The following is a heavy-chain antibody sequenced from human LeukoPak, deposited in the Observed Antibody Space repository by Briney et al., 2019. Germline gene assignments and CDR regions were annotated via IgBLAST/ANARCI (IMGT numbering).Heavy chain of an antibody. V-gene: IGHV3-23*01. CDR3: AAELVRESADY. J-gene: IGHJ4*02. CDR2: VNGNGGST. D-gene: IGHD3-10*01. CDR1: GFSFSTYA. Sequence: PGGSLRLSCAASGFSFSTYAMSWVRQAPGKGLEWVSGVNGNGGSTSYADSVKGRFTIFRDNSKNTLYLQMNSLRAEDTAVYYCAAELVRESADYWGQGTLVTVSS.